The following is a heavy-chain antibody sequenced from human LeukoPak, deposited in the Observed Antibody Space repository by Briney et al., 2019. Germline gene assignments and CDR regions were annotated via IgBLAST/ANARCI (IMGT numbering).Heavy chain of an antibody. D-gene: IGHD3-22*01. CDR2: TIPIFGTA. V-gene: IGHV1-69*13. J-gene: IGHJ5*02. CDR3: ARDLRNYDSSGEFDP. Sequence: ASVKVSCKASGGTFSSYAINWVRQAPGQGLEWMGGTIPIFGTASYAQKFQGRVTITADESTSTAYMELSSLRSEDTAVYYCARDLRNYDSSGEFDPWGQGTLVTVSS. CDR1: GGTFSSYA.